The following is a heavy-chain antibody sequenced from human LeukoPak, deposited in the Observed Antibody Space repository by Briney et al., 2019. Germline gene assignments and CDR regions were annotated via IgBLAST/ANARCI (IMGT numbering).Heavy chain of an antibody. D-gene: IGHD3-22*01. CDR2: ISGSGGST. CDR1: GFTFSSYA. CDR3: AKAVYYYDSSGYYYFDY. Sequence: GGSLRLSCAASGFTFSSYAMSWVRQAPGKGLEWVSAISGSGGSTYYADSVKGRFTISRDNSKNTLYLQMNNLRAEDTAVYYCAKAVYYYDSSGYYYFDYWGQGTLVTVSS. V-gene: IGHV3-23*01. J-gene: IGHJ4*02.